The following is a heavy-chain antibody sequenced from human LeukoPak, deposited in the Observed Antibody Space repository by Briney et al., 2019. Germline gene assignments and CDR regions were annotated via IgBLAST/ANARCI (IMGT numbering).Heavy chain of an antibody. V-gene: IGHV3-11*01. J-gene: IGHJ4*02. D-gene: IGHD2-15*01. CDR2: ISNSGSTI. Sequence: PGGSLRLSCAASGFTFSVYYMSWIRQAPGKGLEWVSFISNSGSTIYYADSVKGRFTISRDNAKNSLYLQMNSLRAEDTAVYYCARARWVAATKYYFDYWGQGTLVTVSS. CDR1: GFTFSVYY. CDR3: ARARWVAATKYYFDY.